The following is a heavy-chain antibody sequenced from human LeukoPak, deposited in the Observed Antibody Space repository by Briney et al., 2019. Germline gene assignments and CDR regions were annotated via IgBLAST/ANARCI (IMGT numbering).Heavy chain of an antibody. CDR2: IYSGGST. J-gene: IGHJ4*02. D-gene: IGHD3-22*01. V-gene: IGHV3-53*04. CDR1: GFTFSSYA. Sequence: GGSLRLSCAASGFTFSSYAMSWVRQAPGKGLEWVSVIYSGGSTYYADSVKGRFTISGHDSQNTLYLQMNSLRADDTAVYYCVYFDAIMATGDYWGQGTLVTVSS. CDR3: VYFDAIMATGDY.